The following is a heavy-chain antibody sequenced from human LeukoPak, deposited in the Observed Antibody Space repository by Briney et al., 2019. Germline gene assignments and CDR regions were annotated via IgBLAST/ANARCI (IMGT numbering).Heavy chain of an antibody. CDR1: GGSISSYY. V-gene: IGHV4-59*12. Sequence: SETLSLTCTVSGGSISSYYWSWIRQPPGKGLEWIGYIYYSGSTNYNPSLKSRVTISVDTSKNQFSLKLSSVTAADTAVYYCARAGYYYGSGSIGDYWGQGTLVTVSS. D-gene: IGHD3-10*01. CDR2: IYYSGST. J-gene: IGHJ4*02. CDR3: ARAGYYYGSGSIGDY.